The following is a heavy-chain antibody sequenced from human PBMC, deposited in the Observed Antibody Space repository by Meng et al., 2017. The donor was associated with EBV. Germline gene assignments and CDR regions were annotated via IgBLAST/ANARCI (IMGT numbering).Heavy chain of an antibody. V-gene: IGHV1-2*06. J-gene: IGHJ4*02. CDR2: INPTSGGT. CDR3: ASGNLTDH. Sequence: QVQLVQAGAEVKKPGASVKVSCKASGYTFTCYYLHWVRQSPGQGLEWMGRINPTSGGTNYVQKFQGRVTMTRDTSISTAYMELTGLRSGDTAVYYCASGNLTDHWGQGTLVTVSS. CDR1: GYTFTCYY.